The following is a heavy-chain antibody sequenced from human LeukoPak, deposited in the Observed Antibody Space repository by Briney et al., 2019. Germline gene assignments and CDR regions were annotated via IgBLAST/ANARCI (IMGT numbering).Heavy chain of an antibody. CDR3: ARETGNYYFDF. CDR1: GFTFSSSV. V-gene: IGHV3-30*03. J-gene: IGHJ4*02. D-gene: IGHD1-7*01. CDR2: ISYDGRDK. Sequence: GRSLRPSCAASGFTFSSSVMHWVRQAPGKRLEWVAAISYDGRDKYFADSVKGRFTISRDNSKNTVDLQVNGLRAEDTAVYYCARETGNYYFDFWGQGTLVTVSS.